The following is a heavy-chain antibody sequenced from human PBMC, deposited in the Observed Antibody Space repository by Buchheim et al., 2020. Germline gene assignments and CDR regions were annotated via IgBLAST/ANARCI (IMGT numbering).Heavy chain of an antibody. CDR2: INHSGST. CDR3: ARGRIYSYGYVRLYYYYMDV. Sequence: QVQLQQWGAGLLKPSETLSLTCAVYGGSFSGYYWSWFRQPPGKGLEWIGEINHSGSTNYNPSLKSRVTISVDTSKNQFSLKLSSVTAADTAVYYCARGRIYSYGYVRLYYYYMDVWGKGTT. CDR1: GGSFSGYY. J-gene: IGHJ6*03. D-gene: IGHD5-18*01. V-gene: IGHV4-34*01.